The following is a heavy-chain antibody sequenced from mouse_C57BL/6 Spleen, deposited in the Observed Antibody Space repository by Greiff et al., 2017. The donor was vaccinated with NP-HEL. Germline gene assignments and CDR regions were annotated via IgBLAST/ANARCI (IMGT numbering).Heavy chain of an antibody. CDR3: ARSSTVVATDFDV. V-gene: IGHV1-55*01. CDR1: GYTFTSYW. J-gene: IGHJ1*03. D-gene: IGHD1-1*01. Sequence: QVQLQHPGAELVKPGASVKMSCTASGYTFTSYWITWVKQRPGQGLEWIGDIYPGSGSTNYNEKFKSKATLTVDTSSSTAYMQLSSLTSEDSAVYYCARSSTVVATDFDVWGTGTTVTVSS. CDR2: IYPGSGST.